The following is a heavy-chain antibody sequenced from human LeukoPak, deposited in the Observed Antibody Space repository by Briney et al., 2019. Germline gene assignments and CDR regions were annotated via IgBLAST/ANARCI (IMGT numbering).Heavy chain of an antibody. J-gene: IGHJ4*02. CDR3: AREGYDILTGYPHFDY. D-gene: IGHD3-9*01. Sequence: SETLSLTCTVSGGSISSSSYYWGWIRQPPGKGLEWIGSIYYSGSTYYNPSLKSRVTISVDTSKNQFSLKLSSVTAAGTAVYYCAREGYDILTGYPHFDYWGQGTLVTVSS. V-gene: IGHV4-39*07. CDR2: IYYSGST. CDR1: GGSISSSSYY.